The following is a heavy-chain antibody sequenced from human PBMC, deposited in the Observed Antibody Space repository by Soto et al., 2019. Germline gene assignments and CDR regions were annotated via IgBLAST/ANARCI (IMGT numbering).Heavy chain of an antibody. CDR3: ARAGYCSGGSCIGEYFQH. Sequence: SETLSLTCAVYGGSFSGYYWSWIRQPPGKGLEWIGEINHSGSTNYNPSLKSRVTISVDTSKNQFSLKLSSVTAADTAVYYRARAGYCSGGSCIGEYFQHWGQGTLVTVSS. CDR1: GGSFSGYY. D-gene: IGHD2-15*01. V-gene: IGHV4-34*01. J-gene: IGHJ1*01. CDR2: INHSGST.